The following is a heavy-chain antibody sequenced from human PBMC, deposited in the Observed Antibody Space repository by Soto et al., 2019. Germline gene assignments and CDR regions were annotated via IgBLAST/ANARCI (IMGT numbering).Heavy chain of an antibody. V-gene: IGHV3-21*01. CDR1: GFTFSSYS. CDR3: ARDLLWFGELPGHMSGYYYYGMDV. CDR2: ISSSSSYI. D-gene: IGHD3-10*01. J-gene: IGHJ6*02. Sequence: GGSLRLSCAASGFTFSSYSMNWVRQAPGKGLEWVSSISSSSSYIYYADSAKGRSTISRDNAKNSLYLQMNSLRAEATAVYYCARDLLWFGELPGHMSGYYYYGMDVWGQGTTVTVSS.